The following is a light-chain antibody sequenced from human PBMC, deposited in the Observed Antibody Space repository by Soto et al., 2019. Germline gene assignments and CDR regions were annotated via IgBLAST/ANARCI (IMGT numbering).Light chain of an antibody. V-gene: IGKV1-5*01. CDR1: RTISSW. J-gene: IGKJ4*01. CDR2: DAS. CDR3: QQYNSYSPLT. Sequence: DIQMTQSPSTLSGSVGDRVTITCRASRTISSWLAWYQRKPGKAPKLLIYDASSLESGVPSRFSGSGSGTEFTLTISSLQPDDFATYYCQQYNSYSPLTFGGGTKVDIK.